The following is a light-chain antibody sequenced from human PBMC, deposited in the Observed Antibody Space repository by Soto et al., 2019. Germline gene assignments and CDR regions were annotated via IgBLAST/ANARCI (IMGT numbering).Light chain of an antibody. V-gene: IGKV3-20*01. Sequence: EIVLTQSPGTLSLSPGESATLSCRASQSFSTSYLAWYQHKPGQAPRLLIYNTFTRATGIPDRFSGSGSGTDITLTISRLEPEDFAVYYCQQYGGSPFTFGPGTKVDIK. CDR3: QQYGGSPFT. J-gene: IGKJ3*01. CDR2: NTF. CDR1: QSFSTSY.